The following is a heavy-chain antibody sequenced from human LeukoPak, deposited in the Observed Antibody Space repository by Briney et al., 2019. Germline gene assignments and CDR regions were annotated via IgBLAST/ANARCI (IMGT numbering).Heavy chain of an antibody. CDR2: INPNSGGT. Sequence: ASVKVSCKASGYTFTGYYMHWVRQAPGQGLEWMGWINPNSGGTNYAQKFQGRVTMTRDTSISTAYMELSRLRSDDTAVYYCARDRVKRGYSYGYWGQGTLVTVSS. V-gene: IGHV1-2*02. D-gene: IGHD5-18*01. J-gene: IGHJ4*02. CDR3: ARDRVKRGYSYGY. CDR1: GYTFTGYY.